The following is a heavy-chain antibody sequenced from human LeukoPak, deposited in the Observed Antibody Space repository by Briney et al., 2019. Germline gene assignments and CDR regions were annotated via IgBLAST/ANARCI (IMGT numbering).Heavy chain of an antibody. Sequence: PGGSLRLSCAASGFTFSDYYMSWIRQAPGKGLEWVSYISSSGSTIYYADSVKGRFTISRDNAKNSLYLQMNGLRAEDTAVYYCARDGKYYDRNYYYYYYMDVWGKGTTVTISS. D-gene: IGHD3-22*01. CDR2: ISSSGSTI. CDR1: GFTFSDYY. J-gene: IGHJ6*03. CDR3: ARDGKYYDRNYYYYYYMDV. V-gene: IGHV3-11*01.